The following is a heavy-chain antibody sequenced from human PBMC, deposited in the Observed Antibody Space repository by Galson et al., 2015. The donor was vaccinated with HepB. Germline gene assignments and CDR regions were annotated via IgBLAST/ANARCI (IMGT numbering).Heavy chain of an antibody. J-gene: IGHJ4*02. CDR2: ISYDGSNK. Sequence: SLRLSCAASGFTFSTYPMHWVRQAPGKGLEWVAVISYDGSNKYYADFVKGRFTISRDTSKNTLYLEMNSLRAEDTAVYYCARQRFFDYWGQGTLVTVSS. CDR1: GFTFSTYP. D-gene: IGHD3-3*01. CDR3: ARQRFFDY. V-gene: IGHV3-30*04.